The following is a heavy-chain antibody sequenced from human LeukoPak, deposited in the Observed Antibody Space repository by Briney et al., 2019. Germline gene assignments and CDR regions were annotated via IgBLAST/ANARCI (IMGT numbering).Heavy chain of an antibody. CDR3: ARDVRDPEIDY. D-gene: IGHD2-8*01. J-gene: IGHJ4*02. CDR2: ISYDGSNK. V-gene: IGHV3-30*04. CDR1: GFTFSSYA. Sequence: GGSLRLSCAASGFTFSSYAMHWVRQAPGKGLEWVAVISYDGSNKYYADSVKGRFTVSRDNAKNSLYLQMNSLRAEDTAVYYCARDVRDPEIDYWGQGTLVTVSS.